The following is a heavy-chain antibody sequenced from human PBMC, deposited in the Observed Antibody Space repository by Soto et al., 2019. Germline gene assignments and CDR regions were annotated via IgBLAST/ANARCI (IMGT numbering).Heavy chain of an antibody. Sequence: QITLKESGPTVVKPTQILTLTCTFSGFSLSTSGEGVGWIRQPPGRALEWLALIYWADDERYSPSLKSRLTITKDSSKNHVVLTMTNMDPVDTGTYFCAHRRGYGPSAFDLWGQGTMVTVSS. CDR3: AHRRGYGPSAFDL. J-gene: IGHJ3*01. CDR1: GFSLSTSGEG. V-gene: IGHV2-5*02. D-gene: IGHD5-12*01. CDR2: IYWADDE.